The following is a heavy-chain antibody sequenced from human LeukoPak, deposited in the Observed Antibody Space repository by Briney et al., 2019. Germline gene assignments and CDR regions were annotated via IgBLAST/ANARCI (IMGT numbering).Heavy chain of an antibody. CDR2: IWYDGSNK. V-gene: IGHV3-33*01. CDR3: ARAYRGYSSGRDGD. Sequence: GGSLRLSCAASGFTFSSYGMHWVRQAPGKGLEWVAVIWYDGSNKYYADSVKGRFTISRDNSKNTLYLQMNSLRAEDTAVYYCARAYRGYSSGRDGDWGQGTLVTVSS. J-gene: IGHJ4*02. CDR1: GFTFSSYG. D-gene: IGHD6-19*01.